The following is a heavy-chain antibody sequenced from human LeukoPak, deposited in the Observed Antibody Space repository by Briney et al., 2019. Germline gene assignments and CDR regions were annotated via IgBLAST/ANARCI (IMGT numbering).Heavy chain of an antibody. CDR1: GFTVSSNY. J-gene: IGHJ4*02. D-gene: IGHD5-18*01. CDR3: ARDSSYGFNDY. Sequence: GGSLRLSCAASGFTVSSNYMSWVRQAPGKGLEWVAVIWYDGSNKYYADSVKGRFTISRDNSKNTLYLQMNSLRAEDTAVYYCARDSSYGFNDYWGQGTLVTVSS. CDR2: IWYDGSNK. V-gene: IGHV3-33*08.